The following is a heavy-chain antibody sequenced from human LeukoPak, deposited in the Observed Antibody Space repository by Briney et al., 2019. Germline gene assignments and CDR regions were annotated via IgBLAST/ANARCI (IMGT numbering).Heavy chain of an antibody. V-gene: IGHV4-4*02. J-gene: IGHJ6*02. CDR3: ARHSYNYYGLDV. CDR2: LYYGGST. D-gene: IGHD1-26*01. Sequence: SETLSLTCAVSGGSISSSNWWSWVRQPPGKGLEWIGSLYYGGSTYYNSSLKSRVTISVDTSKNQFSLKLTSVTAADTALYYCARHSYNYYGLDVWGQGTTITVSS. CDR1: GGSISSSNW.